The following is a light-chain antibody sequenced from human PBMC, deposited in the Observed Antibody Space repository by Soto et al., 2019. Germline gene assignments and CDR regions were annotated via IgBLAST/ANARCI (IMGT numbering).Light chain of an antibody. Sequence: EIVLTQSPGTLSLSPGERATLSCRASQSVSSSYLAWYQQKPGQAPRLLIYGASSRATGIPDRFSSSGSGTDFTLTISRLEPEDFAVYYCQQYGNSPWTFGQGTKVDIK. CDR1: QSVSSSY. CDR2: GAS. V-gene: IGKV3-20*01. CDR3: QQYGNSPWT. J-gene: IGKJ1*01.